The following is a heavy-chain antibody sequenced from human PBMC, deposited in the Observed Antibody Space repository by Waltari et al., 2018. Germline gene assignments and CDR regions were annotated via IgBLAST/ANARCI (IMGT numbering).Heavy chain of an antibody. Sequence: CRWIRQPPGKGLECIGYIYYSGSTYYNPSLKSRVTIPVDTSKNQFSLKLSSVTAADTAVYYCARKGYCSSTSCYQGNWYFDLWGRGTLVTVSS. D-gene: IGHD2-2*01. J-gene: IGHJ2*01. V-gene: IGHV4-30-4*08. CDR2: IYYSGST. CDR3: ARKGYCSSTSCYQGNWYFDL.